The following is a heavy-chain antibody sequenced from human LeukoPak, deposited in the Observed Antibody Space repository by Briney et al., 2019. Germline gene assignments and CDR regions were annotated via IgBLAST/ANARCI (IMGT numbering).Heavy chain of an antibody. V-gene: IGHV4-38-2*01. CDR3: ARPQYGDAAYLGF. CDR1: GYSISSGFF. Sequence: PSETLSLTCGVSGYSISSGFFWGWIRQPPGKGLEWIGSIYHSGNTYYNPSLKSRVTMSVDTSKNQFSLKLTSVTAADSAVYYCARPQYGDAAYLGFWGRGTLVTVSS. CDR2: IYHSGNT. J-gene: IGHJ2*01. D-gene: IGHD4-17*01.